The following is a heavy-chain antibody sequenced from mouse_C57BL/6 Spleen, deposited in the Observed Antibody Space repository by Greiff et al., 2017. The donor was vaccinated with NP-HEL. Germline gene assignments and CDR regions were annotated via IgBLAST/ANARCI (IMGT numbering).Heavy chain of an antibody. Sequence: EVKLVESGGGLVKPGGSLKLSCAASGFTFSDYGMHWVRQAPEKGLEWVAYISSGSSTIYYADTVKGRFTISRDNAKNTLFLQMTSLRSEDTAMYYCARGGYYVDYYAMDYWGQGTSVTVSS. J-gene: IGHJ4*01. CDR1: GFTFSDYG. CDR2: ISSGSSTI. CDR3: ARGGYYVDYYAMDY. V-gene: IGHV5-17*01. D-gene: IGHD2-3*01.